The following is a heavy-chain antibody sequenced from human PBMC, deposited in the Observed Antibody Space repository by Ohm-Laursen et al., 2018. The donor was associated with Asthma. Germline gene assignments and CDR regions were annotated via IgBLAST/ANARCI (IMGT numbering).Heavy chain of an antibody. J-gene: IGHJ4*02. V-gene: IGHV3-30*03. CDR3: ARDSRGWVTVTTSSYFDY. Sequence: SLRLSCAASGYTFSRYSIHWVRQIPGPPPQRVAVISYDGSNKYYADSVKGRFTISRDNSKNTLYLQMNSLRAEDTAVYYCARDSRGWVTVTTSSYFDYWGQGTLVTVSS. CDR2: ISYDGSNK. CDR1: GYTFSRYS. D-gene: IGHD4-17*01.